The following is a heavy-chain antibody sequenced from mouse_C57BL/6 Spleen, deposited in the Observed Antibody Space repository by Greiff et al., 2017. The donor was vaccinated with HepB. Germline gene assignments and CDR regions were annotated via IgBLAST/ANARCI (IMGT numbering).Heavy chain of an antibody. CDR3: ARRDDYDEEWFAY. Sequence: QVTLKESGPGILQSSQTLSLTCSFSGFSLSTSGMGVSWIRQPSGKGLEWLAHIYWGDDKRYNPSLKSRLTISKDTSRNQVFLKSTSVDTADTATYYCARRDDYDEEWFAYWGQGTLVTVSA. V-gene: IGHV8-12*01. J-gene: IGHJ3*01. CDR2: IYWGDDK. CDR1: GFSLSTSGMG. D-gene: IGHD2-4*01.